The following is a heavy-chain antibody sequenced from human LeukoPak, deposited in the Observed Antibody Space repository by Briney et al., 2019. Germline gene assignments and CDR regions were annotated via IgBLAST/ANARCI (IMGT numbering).Heavy chain of an antibody. CDR2: INHSGST. CDR3: ARGRIAAAKGEYYFDY. D-gene: IGHD6-13*01. Sequence: SETLSLTCAVYGGSFSGYYWSWIRQPPGKGLEWIGEINHSGSTNYNPSLKSRVAISVDTSKNQFSLKLSSVTAADTAVYYCARGRIAAAKGEYYFDYWGQGTLVTVSS. V-gene: IGHV4-34*01. J-gene: IGHJ4*02. CDR1: GGSFSGYY.